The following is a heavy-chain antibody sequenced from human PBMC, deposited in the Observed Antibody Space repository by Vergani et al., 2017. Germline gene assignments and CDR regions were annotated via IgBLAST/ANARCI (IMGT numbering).Heavy chain of an antibody. CDR2: ISSSGSTI. V-gene: IGHV3-48*03. CDR1: GFTFSSYE. Sequence: EVQLVESGGGLVQPGGSLRLSCAASGFTFSSYEMNWVRQAPGKGLEWVSYISSSGSTIYYADSVKGRFTISRDNAKNSLYLQMNSLRAEDTAVYYCAKPPTVTTWYYFDYWGQGTLVTVSS. J-gene: IGHJ4*02. CDR3: AKPPTVTTWYYFDY. D-gene: IGHD4-17*01.